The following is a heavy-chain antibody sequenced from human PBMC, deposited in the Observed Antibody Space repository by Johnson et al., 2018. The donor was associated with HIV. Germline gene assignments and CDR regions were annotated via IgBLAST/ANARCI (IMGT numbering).Heavy chain of an antibody. CDR2: IRYDGSNT. CDR3: AKDWDRWLQPPGDAFDI. J-gene: IGHJ3*02. CDR1: GFTFSSYG. V-gene: IGHV3-30*02. D-gene: IGHD5-24*01. Sequence: QVQLVESGGGVVQPGGSLRLSCAASGFTFSSYGMHWVRQAPGKGLEWVAFIRYDGSNTYDADSVRGRFTISRDNSKNTLYLQMNSLRVEDTAVYYCAKDWDRWLQPPGDAFDIRGRGTKVTVSS.